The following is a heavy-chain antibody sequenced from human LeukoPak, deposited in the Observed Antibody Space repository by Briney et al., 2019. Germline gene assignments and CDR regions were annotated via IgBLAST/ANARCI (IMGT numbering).Heavy chain of an antibody. D-gene: IGHD3-10*01. V-gene: IGHV1-18*01. J-gene: IGHJ4*02. CDR2: ISAYNGNT. Sequence: ASVKVSCKASGYTFTSYGISWVRQAPGQGLEWMGWISAYNGNTNYAQKLQGRVTMTTDTSTSTAYMELRSLRSDDTAVYYCARDRRSYYYGSRMDYWGQGTLVTVSS. CDR1: GYTFTSYG. CDR3: ARDRRSYYYGSRMDY.